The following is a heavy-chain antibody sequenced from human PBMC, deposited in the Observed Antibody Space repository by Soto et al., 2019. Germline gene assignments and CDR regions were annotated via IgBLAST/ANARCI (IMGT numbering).Heavy chain of an antibody. D-gene: IGHD6-13*01. V-gene: IGHV5-10-1*01. CDR2: IDPSDSYT. Sequence: EVQLVQSGAEVKKPGESLRISCKGSGYSFTSYWISWVRQMPGKGLEWMGRIDPSDSYTNYSPSFQGHVIISSDKSISTAYVQWSSLKASDTAMYYCSRLQAAAGDNDLTFDYWGQGTLVTVSS. CDR1: GYSFTSYW. CDR3: SRLQAAAGDNDLTFDY. J-gene: IGHJ4*02.